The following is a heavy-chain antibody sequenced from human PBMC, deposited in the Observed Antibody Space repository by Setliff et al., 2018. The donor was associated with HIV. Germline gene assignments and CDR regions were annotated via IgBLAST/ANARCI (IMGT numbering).Heavy chain of an antibody. D-gene: IGHD3-10*01. V-gene: IGHV4-59*08. J-gene: IGHJ5*02. CDR1: GDSIMNYY. CDR3: ARHQKGYYGSGSYSA. CDR2: IYYSGYTNERA. Sequence: SETLSLTCNVSGDSIMNYYWSWIRQPPGKGLEWIGYIYYSGYTNERASYNPSLQSRVTISEDTSKNQVSLKLRSVTAAVTAMYYCARHQKGYYGSGSYSAWGQGKLVTVSS.